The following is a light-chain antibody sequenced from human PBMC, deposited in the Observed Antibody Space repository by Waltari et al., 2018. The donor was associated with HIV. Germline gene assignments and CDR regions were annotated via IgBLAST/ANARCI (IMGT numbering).Light chain of an antibody. J-gene: IGKJ1*01. Sequence: EIVMTQSPATLSLSPAETATLSCRDRQSVSSNVAWYQQKPGQAPRLLIYGASTRATGIPARFSGSGSGTEFNLTISSLQSEDFAVYYCQQYNNWPPWTFGQGTKVEIK. V-gene: IGKV3-15*01. CDR3: QQYNNWPPWT. CDR1: QSVSSN. CDR2: GAS.